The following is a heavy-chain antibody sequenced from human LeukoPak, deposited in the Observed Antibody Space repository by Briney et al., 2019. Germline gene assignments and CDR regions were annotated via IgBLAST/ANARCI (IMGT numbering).Heavy chain of an antibody. CDR1: GFTFSSYS. V-gene: IGHV3-48*01. CDR3: ARGRDGYNWGFDI. J-gene: IGHJ3*02. CDR2: ISSSSSTI. Sequence: GGSLRLSCAASGFTFSSYSMNWVRHAPGKGLEWVSYISSSSSTIYYADSVKGRFTISRDNAKNSLYLQMNSLRAEDTAVYYCARGRDGYNWGFDIWGQGTMVTVSS. D-gene: IGHD5-24*01.